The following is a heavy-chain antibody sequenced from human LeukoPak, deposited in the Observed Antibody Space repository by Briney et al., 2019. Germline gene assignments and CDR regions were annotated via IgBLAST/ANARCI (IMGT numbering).Heavy chain of an antibody. D-gene: IGHD2-2*01. CDR3: ARRVCSSTSCPMLDY. V-gene: IGHV4-34*01. CDR1: GGSFSSYY. CDR2: INHSGST. J-gene: IGHJ4*02. Sequence: SETLSLTCAVYGGSFSSYYWSWIRQPPGKGLEWIGEINHSGSTNYNPSLKSRVTISVDTSKNQFSLKLSSVTAADTAVYYCARRVCSSTSCPMLDYWGQGTLVTVSS.